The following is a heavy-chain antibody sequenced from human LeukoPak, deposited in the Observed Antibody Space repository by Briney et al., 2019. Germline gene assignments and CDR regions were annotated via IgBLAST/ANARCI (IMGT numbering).Heavy chain of an antibody. V-gene: IGHV3-53*01. Sequence: GGSLRLSCAASGFSVSSRYMSWVRQAPGKGLERVSIIYSDGRTYYADSVKGRFTISRDNSKNTLYLQMNSLRAEDTAVYYCARPSSGGLSEDYWGQGTLVTVPS. D-gene: IGHD3-10*01. CDR3: ARPSSGGLSEDY. J-gene: IGHJ4*02. CDR1: GFSVSSRY. CDR2: IYSDGRT.